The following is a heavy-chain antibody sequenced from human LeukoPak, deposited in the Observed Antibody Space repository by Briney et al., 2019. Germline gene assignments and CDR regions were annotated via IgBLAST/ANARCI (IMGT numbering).Heavy chain of an antibody. CDR2: IRYDGSNK. J-gene: IGHJ4*02. Sequence: PGGSLRLSCAASGFTFSSYGMHWVRQAPGKGLEWVAFIRYDGSNKYYADSVKGRFTISRDNSKNTLYLQMNSLRAEDTAVYYCARASFGVIVGPDYWGQGTLVTVSS. CDR3: ARASFGVIVGPDY. CDR1: GFTFSSYG. V-gene: IGHV3-30*02. D-gene: IGHD3-3*01.